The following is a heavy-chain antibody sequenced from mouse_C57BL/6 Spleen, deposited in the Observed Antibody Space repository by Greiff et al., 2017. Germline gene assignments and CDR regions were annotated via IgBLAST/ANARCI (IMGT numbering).Heavy chain of an antibody. CDR2: IHPNSGST. CDR3: AREAYYGRSYGYFDV. CDR1: GYTFTSYW. J-gene: IGHJ1*03. V-gene: IGHV1-64*01. Sequence: QVQLQQPGAELVKPGASVKLSCKASGYTFTSYWMHWVKQRPGQGLEWIGMIHPNSGSTNYNEKFKSKATLTVDKSSSTAYMQLSSLTSEDSAVYYCAREAYYGRSYGYFDVWGTGTTVTVSS. D-gene: IGHD1-1*01.